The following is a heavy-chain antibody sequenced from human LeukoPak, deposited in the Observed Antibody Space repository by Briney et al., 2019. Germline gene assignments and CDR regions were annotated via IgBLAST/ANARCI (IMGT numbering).Heavy chain of an antibody. J-gene: IGHJ5*02. D-gene: IGHD2-2*01. Sequence: SETLSLTCTVSGGSISSGSYYWSWIRQPAGKGLEWIGRIYTSGSTNYNPSLKSRVTISVDTSKNQFSLKLSSVTAADTAVYYCARAQVPARWFDPWGQGTLVTVSS. CDR1: GGSISSGSYY. CDR3: ARAQVPARWFDP. CDR2: IYTSGST. V-gene: IGHV4-61*02.